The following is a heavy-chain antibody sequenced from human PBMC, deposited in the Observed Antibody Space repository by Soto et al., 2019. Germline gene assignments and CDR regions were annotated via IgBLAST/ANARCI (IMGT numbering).Heavy chain of an antibody. D-gene: IGHD2-15*01. J-gene: IGHJ4*02. CDR2: IYYSGST. V-gene: IGHV4-28*01. Sequence: QVQLQESGPGLVKPSDTLSLTCAVSGYSISSSNWWGWIRQPPGKGLEWIGYIYYSGSTYYNPSLKSRVTMSVDTSKNQFSLKLSSVTAVDTAVYYCATSYCSGASCYPRDYWGQGTLVTVSS. CDR3: ATSYCSGASCYPRDY. CDR1: GYSISSSNW.